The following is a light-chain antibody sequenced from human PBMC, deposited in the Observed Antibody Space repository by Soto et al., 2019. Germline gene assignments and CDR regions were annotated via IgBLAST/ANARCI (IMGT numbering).Light chain of an antibody. CDR1: QDISKY. CDR3: QQYDNLPSIT. CDR2: DAS. J-gene: IGKJ5*01. Sequence: IQMTQSPSSLSASVGDTVTITCQASQDISKYLNWYQKKPGKAPKLLIYDASNLETGVPSRFSGSGSGTDFTFTISSLQPEDIATYYCQQYDNLPSITCGQGTRLEIK. V-gene: IGKV1-33*01.